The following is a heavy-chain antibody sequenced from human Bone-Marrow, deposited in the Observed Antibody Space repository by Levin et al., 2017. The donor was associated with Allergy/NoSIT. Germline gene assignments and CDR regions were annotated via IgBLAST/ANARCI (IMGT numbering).Heavy chain of an antibody. CDR2: IISGGDR. Sequence: PGGSLRLSCAASGFSFSATVMSWVRQAPGKGLEWVSVIISGGDRYLADSVKGRFSISRDNSKNTLYLQMNSLRVEDTAVYYCASMRPYGTTWAGFFDDWGQGSLVTVSS. J-gene: IGHJ4*02. D-gene: IGHD1-14*01. CDR3: ASMRPYGTTWAGFFDD. V-gene: IGHV3-23*01. CDR1: GFSFSATV.